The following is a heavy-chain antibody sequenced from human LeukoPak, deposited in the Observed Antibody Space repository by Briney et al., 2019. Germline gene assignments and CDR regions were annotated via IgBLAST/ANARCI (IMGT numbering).Heavy chain of an antibody. CDR3: ATLAMLGATDY. D-gene: IGHD1-26*01. J-gene: IGHJ4*02. V-gene: IGHV4-39*07. CDR2: IYYSGST. CDR1: GGSISSSSYY. Sequence: SETLSLTCTVSGGSISSSSYYWGWIRQPPGKGLEWTGSIYYSGSTYYNPSLKSRVTISVDTSKNQFSLKLSSVTAADTAVYYCATLAMLGATDYWGQGTLVTVSS.